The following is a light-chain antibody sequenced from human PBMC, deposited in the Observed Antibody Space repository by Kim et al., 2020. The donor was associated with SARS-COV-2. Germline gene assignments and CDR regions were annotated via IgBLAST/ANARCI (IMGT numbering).Light chain of an antibody. CDR2: DVS. V-gene: IGLV2-14*03. CDR1: SSDVGYYNY. CDR3: SSYTSTDTYV. Sequence: QSVVTQPASVSGSPGQSITISCTGTSSDVGYYNYVSWYQHHPGKAPELIIFDVSKRPSRISNRFSGSKSGDTASLTISGLQAEDEADYYCSSYTSTDTYVFGSGTKVTVL. J-gene: IGLJ1*01.